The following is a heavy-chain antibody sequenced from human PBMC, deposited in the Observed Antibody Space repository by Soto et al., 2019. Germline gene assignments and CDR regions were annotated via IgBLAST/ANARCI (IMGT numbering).Heavy chain of an antibody. V-gene: IGHV3-23*01. CDR1: GFTFSSYA. J-gene: IGHJ3*02. D-gene: IGHD2-2*01. CDR2: ISGSGGST. CDR3: ANSRFPCTDAFDI. Sequence: LRLSCAASGFTFSSYAMSWVRQAPGKGLELVSAISGSGGSTYYADSVKGRFTISRDNSKNTLYLQMNSLRAEDTAVYYCANSRFPCTDAFDIWGQGTMVTVSS.